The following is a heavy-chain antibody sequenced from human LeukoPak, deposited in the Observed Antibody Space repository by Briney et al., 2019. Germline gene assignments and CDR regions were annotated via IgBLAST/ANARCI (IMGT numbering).Heavy chain of an antibody. V-gene: IGHV4-59*01. CDR1: GGSISSYY. CDR3: ARSGYDSYNWFDP. D-gene: IGHD3-22*01. J-gene: IGHJ5*02. Sequence: SETLSLTCTVSGGSISSYYWSWIRQPPGKGLVWIGYIYYSGSTNYNPSLKSRVTISVDTSKNQFSLKLSSVTAADTAVYYCARSGYDSYNWFDPWGQGTLVTVSS. CDR2: IYYSGST.